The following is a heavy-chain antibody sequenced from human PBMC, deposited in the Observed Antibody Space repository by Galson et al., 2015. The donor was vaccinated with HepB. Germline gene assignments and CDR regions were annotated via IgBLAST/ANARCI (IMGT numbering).Heavy chain of an antibody. Sequence: SLRLSCAASGFTFTNYGMHWVRQAPGKGLEWVAIIWYDGSNKCYTDSVKGRFTISRDNSKNTLYLQMNSLRAEDTAVYYCARDRDTTKWSNYYYYAMDVWGQGTTVTVSS. D-gene: IGHD3-16*02. V-gene: IGHV3-33*08. CDR1: GFTFTNYG. CDR2: IWYDGSNK. J-gene: IGHJ6*02. CDR3: ARDRDTTKWSNYYYYAMDV.